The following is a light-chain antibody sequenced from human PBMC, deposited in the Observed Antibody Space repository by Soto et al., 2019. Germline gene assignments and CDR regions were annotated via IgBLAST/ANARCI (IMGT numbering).Light chain of an antibody. CDR1: SSDVGGYNY. V-gene: IGLV2-14*01. J-gene: IGLJ3*02. CDR2: EVS. Sequence: QSALTQPASVSGSPGQSITISCTGTSSDVGGYNYVSWYQQHPGKAPKLMIYEVSNRPSGVSTRFSGSKSGNTASLTISGLQADDEEDYYCSSYTSSSTRVFGGGTKLTVL. CDR3: SSYTSSSTRV.